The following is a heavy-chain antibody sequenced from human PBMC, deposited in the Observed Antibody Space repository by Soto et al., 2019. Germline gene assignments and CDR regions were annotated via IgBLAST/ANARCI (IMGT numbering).Heavy chain of an antibody. V-gene: IGHV5-51*01. CDR1: GYSFTIYW. J-gene: IGHJ5*02. Sequence: GESLKISCKGSGYSFTIYWIGWVRQMPGKGLEWMGIIYPGDSDTRYSPSFQGQVTISADKSISTAYLQWSSLKASDTAMYYCAALYSSSCPPLGSAPGGKGTLVPVSS. CDR2: IYPGDSDT. CDR3: AALYSSSCPPLGSAP. D-gene: IGHD6-13*01.